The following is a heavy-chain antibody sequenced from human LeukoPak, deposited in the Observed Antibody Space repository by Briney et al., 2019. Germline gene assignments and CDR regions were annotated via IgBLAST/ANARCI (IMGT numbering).Heavy chain of an antibody. V-gene: IGHV3-23*01. Sequence: GGSLRLSCAASGFTFSNYDMRRVRQAPGKGLEWVSSISGSGGSTYYADSVKGRFTISRDNSRNTLYLQMNSLRVEDTALYYCVTQYFDYWGQGTLVTVSS. CDR1: GFTFSNYD. CDR2: ISGSGGST. CDR3: VTQYFDY. J-gene: IGHJ4*02.